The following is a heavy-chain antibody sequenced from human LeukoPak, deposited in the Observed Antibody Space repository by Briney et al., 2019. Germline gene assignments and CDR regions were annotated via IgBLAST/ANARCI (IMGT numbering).Heavy chain of an antibody. CDR2: VYQSGIT. Sequence: PSETLSLTCAVSGYSISSGYYWGWIRQPPGKGLEWIGNVYQSGITYYNASFKSRVTISVDTSKNQFSLKLNSVTAADTAVYYCARRYSNSYFDYWGQGTLVTVSS. J-gene: IGHJ4*02. V-gene: IGHV4-38-2*01. CDR3: ARRYSNSYFDY. CDR1: GYSISSGYY. D-gene: IGHD4-11*01.